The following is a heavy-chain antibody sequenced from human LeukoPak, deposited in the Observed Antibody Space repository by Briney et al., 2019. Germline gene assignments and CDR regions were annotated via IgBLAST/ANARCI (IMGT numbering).Heavy chain of an antibody. J-gene: IGHJ6*03. CDR2: IYYSRST. D-gene: IGHD3-3*01. CDR3: ARGTDYDFGTMYYYYYHMDV. CDR1: GGSISSYY. V-gene: IGHV4-59*01. Sequence: SETLCLTCTVSGGSISSYYWSWIRQPPGKELERIGYIYYSRSTNYNPSLKSRVTISVDTSKNQFSLKLSSVTAADTAVYYCARGTDYDFGTMYYYYYHMDVWGKGTTVTVSS.